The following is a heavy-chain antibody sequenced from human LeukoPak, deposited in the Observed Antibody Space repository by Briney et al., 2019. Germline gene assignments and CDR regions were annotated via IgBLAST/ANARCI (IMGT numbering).Heavy chain of an antibody. D-gene: IGHD1-26*01. CDR3: AKKGGAAFYNWFDP. CDR1: GFTFSSFG. CDR2: IRYDGSNK. J-gene: IGHJ5*02. V-gene: IGHV3-30*02. Sequence: GGPLRLSCAASGFTFSSFGMHWVRQAPGKGLEWVAYIRYDGSNKKYADSLEGRFTISRDNSKNALYLQIDSLRPEDTAVYYCAKKGGAAFYNWFDPWGQGTLVTVSS.